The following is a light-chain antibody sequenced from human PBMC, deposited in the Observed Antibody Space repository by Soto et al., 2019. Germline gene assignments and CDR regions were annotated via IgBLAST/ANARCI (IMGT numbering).Light chain of an antibody. CDR2: EVS. CDR3: TSYAGNNNVV. Sequence: QSALTQPPSASGSPGQSVTISCTGTSSDVGGYDFVSWYQQHPGKAPKLMIYEVSKRPSGVPDRFSGSKSGNTASLTVSGLQADDEADYFCTSYAGNNNVVFGGGTKVTVL. V-gene: IGLV2-8*01. J-gene: IGLJ2*01. CDR1: SSDVGGYDF.